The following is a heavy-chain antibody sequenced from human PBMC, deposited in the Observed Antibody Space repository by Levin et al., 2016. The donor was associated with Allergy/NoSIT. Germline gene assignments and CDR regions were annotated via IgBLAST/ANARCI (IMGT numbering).Heavy chain of an antibody. CDR1: GFPFGNYA. D-gene: IGHD3-3*01. CDR3: AKGGGVLDFRRDLGV. V-gene: IGHV3-23*01. Sequence: GESLKISCAASGFPFGNYAMHWVRLAPGKGLEWVSDISSSGGSTNYADSVEGRFTISRDNSKKTVYLEMTSLRVEDTAVYYCAKGGGVLDFRRDLGVWGKGTTVTVSS. CDR2: ISSSGGST. J-gene: IGHJ6*04.